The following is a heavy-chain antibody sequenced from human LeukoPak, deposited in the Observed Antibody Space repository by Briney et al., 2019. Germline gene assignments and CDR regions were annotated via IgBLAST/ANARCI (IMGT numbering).Heavy chain of an antibody. CDR2: IYFGGGT. CDR1: NGSISTYY. J-gene: IGHJ4*02. V-gene: IGHV4-59*08. D-gene: IGHD3-16*01. Sequence: SETLSLTCTVSNGSISTYYWTWIRQPPGKGLEWIGNIYFGGGTKYNPSLSNRVTISVDTSKNQFSLRLTSVSAADTAVYYCVRHDYVSGTPPHWGQGTLVTVSS. CDR3: VRHDYVSGTPPH.